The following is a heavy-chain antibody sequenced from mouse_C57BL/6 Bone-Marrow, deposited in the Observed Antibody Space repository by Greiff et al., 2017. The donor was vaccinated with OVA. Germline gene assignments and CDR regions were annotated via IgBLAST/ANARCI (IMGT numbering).Heavy chain of an antibody. Sequence: EVKLVESGGGLVQPGGSLKLSCAASGFTFSDYYMHWVRQTPEKRLEWVAYISNGGGSTYYPDTVKGRFTISRDNAKNTLYLHMSRLKSEDTAMYYGERRPYSSPYYYAMDYWGQGTSVTVSS. CDR2: ISNGGGST. CDR1: GFTFSDYY. D-gene: IGHD2-5*01. V-gene: IGHV5-12*01. CDR3: ERRPYSSPYYYAMDY. J-gene: IGHJ4*01.